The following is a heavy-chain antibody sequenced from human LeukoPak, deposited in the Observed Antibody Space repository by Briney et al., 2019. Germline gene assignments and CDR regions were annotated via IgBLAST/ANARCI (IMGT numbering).Heavy chain of an antibody. Sequence: ASVKVSCKASGYTFTSYGISWVRQAPGQGLEWMGWISAYNGNTNYAQKLQGRVTMTTDTSTSTAYMELRSLRSDHTAVYYCARDKWLNDYVEEYYYYYMDVWGKGTTVTVSS. D-gene: IGHD4-17*01. CDR3: ARDKWLNDYVEEYYYYYMDV. V-gene: IGHV1-18*01. CDR2: ISAYNGNT. J-gene: IGHJ6*03. CDR1: GYTFTSYG.